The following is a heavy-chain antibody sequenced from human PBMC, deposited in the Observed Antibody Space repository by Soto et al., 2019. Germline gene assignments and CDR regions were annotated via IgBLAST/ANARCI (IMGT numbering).Heavy chain of an antibody. D-gene: IGHD2-2*01. CDR1: GGSISSGGYY. J-gene: IGHJ6*03. CDR2: ICYSGST. CDR3: ARVALSTYPHMDV. Sequence: QVQLQESGPGLVKPSQTLSLTCTVSGGSISSGGYYWSWIRQHPGKGLEWIGYICYSGSTYYNPPLKSRVTISVDTSKNQFSLKLSSVTAADTAVYYCARVALSTYPHMDVWGKGTTVTVSS. V-gene: IGHV4-31*03.